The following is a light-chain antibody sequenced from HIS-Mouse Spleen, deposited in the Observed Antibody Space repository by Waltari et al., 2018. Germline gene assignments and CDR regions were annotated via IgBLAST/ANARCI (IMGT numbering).Light chain of an antibody. V-gene: IGLV2-11*01. J-gene: IGLJ3*02. Sequence: QSALTQPRSVSGSPGQSVTISCTGPSSDVGGYNYVPWYQQHPGKAPKLMIHDVSKRPSGVPDRFSGSKSGNTASLTISGLQAEDEADYYCCSYAGSYTWVFGGGTKLTVL. CDR2: DVS. CDR3: CSYAGSYTWV. CDR1: SSDVGGYNY.